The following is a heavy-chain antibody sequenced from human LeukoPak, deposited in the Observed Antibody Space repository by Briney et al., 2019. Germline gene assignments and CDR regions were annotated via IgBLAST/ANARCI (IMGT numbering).Heavy chain of an antibody. CDR1: GGSISSSSYS. Sequence: SETLSLTCTVSGGSISSSSYSWGWIRQPPGKGLEWIGSIYYSGSTYYNPSLKSRVTISVDTSKNQFSLKLSSVTAADTAVYYCARVDFWSGYYLWGQGTLVTVSS. CDR3: ARVDFWSGYYL. CDR2: IYYSGST. J-gene: IGHJ5*02. V-gene: IGHV4-39*01. D-gene: IGHD3-3*01.